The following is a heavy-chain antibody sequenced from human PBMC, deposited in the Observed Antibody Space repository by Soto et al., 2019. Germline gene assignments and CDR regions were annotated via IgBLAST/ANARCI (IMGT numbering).Heavy chain of an antibody. V-gene: IGHV4-30-4*01. CDR1: GGSISSGDYY. Sequence: SETLSLTCTVSGGSISSGDYYWSWIRQPPGKGLEWIGYIYYSGSTYYNPSLKSRVTISVDTSKNQFSLKLSSVTAADTAVYYCARVPFLEWLWRPGPMDVWGQGTTVTVSS. D-gene: IGHD3-3*01. J-gene: IGHJ6*02. CDR2: IYYSGST. CDR3: ARVPFLEWLWRPGPMDV.